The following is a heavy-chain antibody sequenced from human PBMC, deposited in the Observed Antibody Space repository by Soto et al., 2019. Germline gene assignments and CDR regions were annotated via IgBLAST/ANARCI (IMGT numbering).Heavy chain of an antibody. CDR2: INPSGGST. CDR1: GYTFTSYY. V-gene: IGHV1-46*01. Sequence: ASVKVSCKASGYTFTSYYMHWVRQAPGQGLEWMGIINPSGGSTSYAQKFQGRVTMTRDTSTSTVYMELSSLRSEDTAVYYCARAYYDIVTGVPSDAFDIWGQGTMVTVSS. J-gene: IGHJ3*02. CDR3: ARAYYDIVTGVPSDAFDI. D-gene: IGHD3-9*01.